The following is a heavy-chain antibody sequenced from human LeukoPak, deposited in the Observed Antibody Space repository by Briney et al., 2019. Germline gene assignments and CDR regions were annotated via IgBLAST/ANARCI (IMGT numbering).Heavy chain of an antibody. CDR2: IYSGGST. Sequence: PGGSLRLSCAASGFTVSSNYMSWVRQAPGKGLEWVSVIYSGGSTYYADSVKGRFTISRDNSKNTLYLQMNSLRAEDTAVYYCAKDPIAVAGNNYYRMDAWGQGTTVSVSS. CDR3: AKDPIAVAGNNYYRMDA. V-gene: IGHV3-53*01. J-gene: IGHJ6*02. D-gene: IGHD6-19*01. CDR1: GFTVSSNY.